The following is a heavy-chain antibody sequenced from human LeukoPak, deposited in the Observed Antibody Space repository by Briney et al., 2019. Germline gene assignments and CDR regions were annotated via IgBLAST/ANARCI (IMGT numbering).Heavy chain of an antibody. J-gene: IGHJ4*02. V-gene: IGHV4-39*01. CDR1: GGSISSSSYY. D-gene: IGHD2-2*03. Sequence: PSQTLSLTCTVSGGSISSSSYYWGWIRQPPGKGLEWIGSIYYSGSTYYNPSLKSRVTISVDTSKNQFSLKLSSVTAADTAVYYCARQVGYCSSTSCYQLIGDPHPASSDFDYWGQGTLVTVSS. CDR2: IYYSGST. CDR3: ARQVGYCSSTSCYQLIGDPHPASSDFDY.